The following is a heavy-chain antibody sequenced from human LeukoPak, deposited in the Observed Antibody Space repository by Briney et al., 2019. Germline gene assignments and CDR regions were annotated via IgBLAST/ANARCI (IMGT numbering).Heavy chain of an antibody. V-gene: IGHV4-59*01. CDR1: GGSISNYY. CDR2: IYYSGSA. CDR3: ARELKVGNTGYYFDY. J-gene: IGHJ4*02. Sequence: SETLSLTCTVSGGSISNYYWSWIPQPPGKGLECIGYIYYSGSAYYNPSLKSRTTISVDTSSNQFSLKLASVTAADTAVYYCARELKVGNTGYYFDYWGQGALVTVSS. D-gene: IGHD2/OR15-2a*01.